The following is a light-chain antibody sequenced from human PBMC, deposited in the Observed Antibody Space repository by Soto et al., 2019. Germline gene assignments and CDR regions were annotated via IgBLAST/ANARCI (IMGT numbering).Light chain of an antibody. CDR3: QQYYDWPIT. CDR1: QSISTI. Sequence: EIVMTQSPATLSVSPGERSTLSCRASQSISTILAWYQQKPGQAPRLPIYGASTRATGIPARFSGSGSGTEFTLTISSLQSEDFAVYYCQQYYDWPITFGQGTRLEIK. V-gene: IGKV3-15*01. CDR2: GAS. J-gene: IGKJ5*01.